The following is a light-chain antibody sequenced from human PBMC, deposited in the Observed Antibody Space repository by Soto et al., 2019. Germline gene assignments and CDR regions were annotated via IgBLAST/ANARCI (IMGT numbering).Light chain of an antibody. CDR2: GAS. CDR1: QSVSSK. V-gene: IGKV3-20*01. Sequence: ETVMTQSPATLSVSQGERAALSFRASQSVSSKLAWYQQKPGQAPRLLIYGASSRATGIPDRFSGSGSGTDFTLTISRLEPEDFAVYFCQQYGTSRTFGQGTKVDIK. CDR3: QQYGTSRT. J-gene: IGKJ1*01.